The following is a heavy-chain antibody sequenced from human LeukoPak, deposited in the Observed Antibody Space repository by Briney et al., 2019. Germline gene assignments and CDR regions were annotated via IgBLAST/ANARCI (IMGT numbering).Heavy chain of an antibody. CDR3: ARARGDDYVWGSYRPRDSYNWFDP. CDR1: GGSISSYY. J-gene: IGHJ5*02. D-gene: IGHD3-16*02. V-gene: IGHV4-59*08. CDR2: IYYSGST. Sequence: SETLSLTCTVSGGSISSYYWSWIRQPPGKGLEWIGYIYYSGSTNYNPSLKSRVTISVDTSKNQFSLKLSSVTAADTAVYYCARARGDDYVWGSYRPRDSYNWFDPWGQGTLVTVSS.